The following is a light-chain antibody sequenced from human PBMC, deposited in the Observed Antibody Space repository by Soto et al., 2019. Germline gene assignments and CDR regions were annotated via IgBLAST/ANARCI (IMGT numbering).Light chain of an antibody. J-gene: IGLJ2*01. CDR1: SSNIGGNY. CDR3: ASWDDSLRGVT. Sequence: QSVLTQPPSASGTPGQRVTISCSGSSSNIGGNYVSWYQQLPGTAPRLLIHRNNQRPSGVPDRFSGSKSGTSASLAISGLRSEDEAYYYWASWDDSLRGVTFGGGTKVTVL. CDR2: RNN. V-gene: IGLV1-47*01.